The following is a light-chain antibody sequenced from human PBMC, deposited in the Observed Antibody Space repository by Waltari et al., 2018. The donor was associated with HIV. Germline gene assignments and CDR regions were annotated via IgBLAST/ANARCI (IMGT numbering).Light chain of an antibody. J-gene: IGLJ3*02. CDR1: AGTVSMNHY. V-gene: IGLV7-46*01. CDR3: LLSYFGVRV. Sequence: QVVVTQEPSLAVSPGGTVTVTCAPVAGTVSMNHYTHWFQLKPGQAPRTLNYDTEKTHPWTPGRFAGSLIGGRAALMLAGALPDDEADYYCLLSYFGVRVFGGGTKLTV. CDR2: DTE.